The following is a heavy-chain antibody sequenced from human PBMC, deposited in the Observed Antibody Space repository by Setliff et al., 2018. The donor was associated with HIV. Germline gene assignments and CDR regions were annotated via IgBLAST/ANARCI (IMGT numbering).Heavy chain of an antibody. Sequence: PGGSLRLSCVASGFTFNTFAMHWVRQAPGKGLEWVSVITYDATRTSYADSVKGRFTISRDNSKNTLYLQMNSLRAEDTAVYYCAKDDPFYNYMDVWGKGTTVTVSS. CDR2: ITYDATRT. J-gene: IGHJ6*03. CDR3: AKDDPFYNYMDV. V-gene: IGHV3-30*01. CDR1: GFTFNTFA.